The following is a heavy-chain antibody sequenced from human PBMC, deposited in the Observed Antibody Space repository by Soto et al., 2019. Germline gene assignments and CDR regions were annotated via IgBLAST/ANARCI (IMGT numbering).Heavy chain of an antibody. CDR2: IIPIFGTA. CDR3: ARVPSVRSYYDILTGYRIGGMDV. D-gene: IGHD3-9*01. Sequence: GASVNLSCKASGGTFSRDPISWVRQTTRQGLEWMGGIIPIFGTANYAQKFQGRVTITADESTSTAYMELSSLRSEDTAVYYCARVPSVRSYYDILTGYRIGGMDVWGQGTTVTVSS. V-gene: IGHV1-69*13. J-gene: IGHJ6*02. CDR1: GGTFSRDP.